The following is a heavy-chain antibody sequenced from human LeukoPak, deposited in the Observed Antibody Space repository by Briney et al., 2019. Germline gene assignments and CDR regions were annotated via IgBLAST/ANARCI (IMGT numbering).Heavy chain of an antibody. J-gene: IGHJ4*02. CDR3: ARGAKKTTTYFDY. V-gene: IGHV4-59*01. CDR1: GGSISSYC. Sequence: PSETLSLTCTVSGGSISSYCWSWIRQPPGKGLEWIGYIYYSGSTNYNPSLKSRVTISVDTSKNQFSLKLSSVTAADTAVYYCARGAKKTTTYFDYWGQGTPVTVSS. CDR2: IYYSGST. D-gene: IGHD1-1*01.